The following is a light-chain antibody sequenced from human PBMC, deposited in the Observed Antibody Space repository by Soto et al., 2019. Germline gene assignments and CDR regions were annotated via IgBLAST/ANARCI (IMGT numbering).Light chain of an antibody. Sequence: DIVMTQSPDSLAVSLGARATIKCKSSQSVLYSSNNKNFLSWYRQRPGQPPKLLIYSASTRESGVPDRFSGSGSGTDFTLTISSLQAEDVALYYCQQYFTPPWTFGPGTKVEIK. CDR2: SAS. V-gene: IGKV4-1*01. CDR3: QQYFTPPWT. CDR1: QSVLYSSNNKNF. J-gene: IGKJ1*01.